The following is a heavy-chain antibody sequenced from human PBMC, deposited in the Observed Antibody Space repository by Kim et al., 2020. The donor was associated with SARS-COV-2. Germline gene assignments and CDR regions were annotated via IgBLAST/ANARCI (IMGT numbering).Heavy chain of an antibody. CDR3: ARGGYPRY. D-gene: IGHD6-25*01. V-gene: IGHV3-21*01. Sequence: GGSMRLSCATSGFTLSSYGLNWVRQAPGKGLEWVSSISSSGTNTYYADSLEGRFTISKDSAKNSLYLQMNSLRAEDTAIYYCARGGYPRYWGQGTLVTVSS. CDR2: ISSSGTNT. J-gene: IGHJ4*02. CDR1: GFTLSSYG.